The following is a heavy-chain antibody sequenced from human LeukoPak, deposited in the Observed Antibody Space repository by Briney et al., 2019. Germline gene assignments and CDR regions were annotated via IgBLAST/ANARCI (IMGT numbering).Heavy chain of an antibody. D-gene: IGHD3-10*01. Sequence: GGSLRLSCAASGFIFSAHWMHWIRQAPGKGLVWVSRINRDGTSITYVDSTRGRFTVSRDNAKGTMYLQMNSLTADDTALYYCVRDVRGVGQDYYYMDVWGKGTTVTVSS. CDR2: INRDGTSI. CDR1: GFIFSAHW. CDR3: VRDVRGVGQDYYYMDV. J-gene: IGHJ6*03. V-gene: IGHV3-74*01.